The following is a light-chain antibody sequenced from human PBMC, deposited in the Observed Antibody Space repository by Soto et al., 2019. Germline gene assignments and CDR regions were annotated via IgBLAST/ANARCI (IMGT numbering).Light chain of an antibody. J-gene: IGLJ1*01. V-gene: IGLV2-8*01. Sequence: QSVLTQPPSASGSPGQSVTIACTGTSKDVSYYNYVSWYQHPPGKAPKLFIYDVSKRPSGVPDRFSGSKSGNTASLTVSGLQAEDEGDYYCSSYAGSDYPYVFGTGTKVTVL. CDR3: SSYAGSDYPYV. CDR1: SKDVSYYNY. CDR2: DVS.